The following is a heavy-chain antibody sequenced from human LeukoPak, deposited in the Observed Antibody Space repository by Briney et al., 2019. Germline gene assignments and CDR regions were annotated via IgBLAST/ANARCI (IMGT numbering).Heavy chain of an antibody. CDR3: AIVPYWYYGMDV. V-gene: IGHV3-30-3*01. J-gene: IGHJ6*02. D-gene: IGHD2-15*01. Sequence: PGGSLRLSCAASGFTFSSYAMHWVRQAPGKGLEWVAVISYDGSNKYYADSVKGRFTISRDNAKNSLYLQMNSLRAEDTAVYYCAIVPYWYYGMDVWGQGTTVTVSS. CDR2: ISYDGSNK. CDR1: GFTFSSYA.